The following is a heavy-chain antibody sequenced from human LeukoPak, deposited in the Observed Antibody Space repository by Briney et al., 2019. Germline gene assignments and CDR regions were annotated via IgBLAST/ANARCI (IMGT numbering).Heavy chain of an antibody. CDR1: GFTVSSNY. J-gene: IGHJ4*02. CDR2: IIGGAGST. Sequence: GGSLRLSCAASGFTVSSNYMSWVRQAPGKGLEWVSGIIGGAGSTYYADSVKGRFTISGDNSKNTLFLQMNSLRAEDTAVYYCAHGAMYQLDYWGKGTLVTVSS. D-gene: IGHD2-2*01. V-gene: IGHV3-23*01. CDR3: AHGAMYQLDY.